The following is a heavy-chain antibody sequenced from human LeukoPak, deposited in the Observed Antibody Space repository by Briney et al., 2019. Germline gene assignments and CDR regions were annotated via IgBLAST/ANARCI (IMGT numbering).Heavy chain of an antibody. CDR1: GFTFSHHW. D-gene: IGHD1-20*01. V-gene: IGHV3-7*01. CDR3: ARSTAITDVDAFDI. Sequence: GGSLRLSCAASGFTFSHHWVNWVRQAPGKGLEWVANIKENENDENYLDAVKGRFTISTDNAKNSVDLHMHSLRVEDTAVYYCARSTAITDVDAFDIWGQGTMVTVSS. J-gene: IGHJ3*02. CDR2: IKENENDE.